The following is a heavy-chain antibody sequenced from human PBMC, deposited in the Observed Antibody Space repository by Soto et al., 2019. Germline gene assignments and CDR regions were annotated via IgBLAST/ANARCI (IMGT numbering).Heavy chain of an antibody. CDR1: GFTFSNYA. J-gene: IGHJ4*02. CDR3: AKEPLVRRYFDY. V-gene: IGHV3-23*01. CDR2: ISASGGST. Sequence: EVQLLDSGGGLVQPGGSLRLSCAASGFTFSNYAMRWVRQAPGKGLEWVSGISASGGSTYYADSVKGRFTISRDDSKNTLYLQMAYLRAEDTAVYYCAKEPLVRRYFDYWGQGTLVTVSS. D-gene: IGHD1-1*01.